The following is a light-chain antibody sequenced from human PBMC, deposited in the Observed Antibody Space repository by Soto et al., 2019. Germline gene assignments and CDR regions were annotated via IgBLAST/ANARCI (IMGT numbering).Light chain of an antibody. V-gene: IGKV3-15*01. CDR1: QNVANY. J-gene: IGKJ5*01. CDR3: QQYNNWPRT. CDR2: GAS. Sequence: EIVLTQSPATLSLSPGERATLSCRASQNVANYLDWYQQKPGQAPRLLIYGASTRATGVPARFSGSGSGTEFTLTISSLQSEDFAVYYCQQYNNWPRTFGQGTRLEI.